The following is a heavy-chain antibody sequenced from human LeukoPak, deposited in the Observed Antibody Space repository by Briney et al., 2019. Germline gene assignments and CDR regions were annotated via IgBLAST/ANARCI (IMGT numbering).Heavy chain of an antibody. D-gene: IGHD6-13*01. CDR3: ARESIAAALDY. J-gene: IGHJ4*02. V-gene: IGHV4-4*07. CDR1: GGSISSYY. Sequence: SETLSLTCTVSGGSISSYYWSWIRQPAGKGLEWIGRVYTSGSTNYNPSLKNRVSMSVDTSKNQFSLKLSSVTAADTAVYYCARESIAAALDYWGQGTLVTVSS. CDR2: VYTSGST.